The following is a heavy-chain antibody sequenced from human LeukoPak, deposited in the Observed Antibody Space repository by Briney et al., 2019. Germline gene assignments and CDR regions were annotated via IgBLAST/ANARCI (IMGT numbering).Heavy chain of an antibody. CDR2: IYYSGNT. Sequence: PSETLSLTCTVSGGSMRRYYWRWLRQPPGGAREGIGYIYYSGNTNYNPSLKSRVTISVDTSKSQSSLKVTSVTPADTAVYFGARSPGADAYLDYWGQGALVIVSS. J-gene: IGHJ4*02. CDR3: ARSPGADAYLDY. D-gene: IGHD2-8*02. V-gene: IGHV4-59*01. CDR1: GGSMRRYY.